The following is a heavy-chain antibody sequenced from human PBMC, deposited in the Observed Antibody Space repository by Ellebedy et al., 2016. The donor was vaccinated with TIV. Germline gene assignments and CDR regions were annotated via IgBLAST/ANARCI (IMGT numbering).Heavy chain of an antibody. Sequence: GGSLRLXCAASGLTFNSYAMHWVRQAPGKGLEWVAVISYDGSNTDYADSVKGRLTISRDNSKNTLSLQMDSLRPEDTAVYYCARARGFYDILTGKDAFDIWGQGTMVIVSS. D-gene: IGHD3-9*01. CDR1: GLTFNSYA. J-gene: IGHJ3*02. V-gene: IGHV3-30*03. CDR2: ISYDGSNT. CDR3: ARARGFYDILTGKDAFDI.